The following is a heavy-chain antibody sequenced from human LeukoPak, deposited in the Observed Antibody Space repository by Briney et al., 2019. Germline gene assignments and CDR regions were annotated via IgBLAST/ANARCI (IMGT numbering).Heavy chain of an antibody. J-gene: IGHJ4*02. V-gene: IGHV1-18*01. CDR1: GYTFTSYG. Sequence: GASVKVSCKASGYTFTSYGISWVRQAPGRGLEWMGWISAYNGNTNYAQKLQGRVTMTTDTSTSTAYMELRSLRSDDTAVYYCARDRGGGRKELLRYFDWHNPGNDYWGQGTLVTVSS. D-gene: IGHD3-9*01. CDR2: ISAYNGNT. CDR3: ARDRGGGRKELLRYFDWHNPGNDY.